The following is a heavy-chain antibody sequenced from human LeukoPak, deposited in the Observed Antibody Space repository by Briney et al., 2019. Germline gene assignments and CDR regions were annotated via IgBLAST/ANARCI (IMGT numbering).Heavy chain of an antibody. V-gene: IGHV4-39*01. CDR1: GGSISSGRYY. D-gene: IGHD1-26*01. J-gene: IGHJ6*03. Sequence: PSETLSLTCTVSGGSISSGRYYSGWIRQPPGKGLEWIACISYSGTTYYNPPLKSRVTISVDTSKNQFSLKLTSVTAADTAVYYCARISRPADRTVGPYYMNVWGKGATVTVSS. CDR3: ARISRPADRTVGPYYMNV. CDR2: ISYSGTT.